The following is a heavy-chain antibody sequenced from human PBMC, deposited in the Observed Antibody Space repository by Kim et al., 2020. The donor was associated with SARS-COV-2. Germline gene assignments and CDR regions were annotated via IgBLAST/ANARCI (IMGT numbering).Heavy chain of an antibody. D-gene: IGHD3-16*02. V-gene: IGHV3-33*06. CDR2: IWYDGSNK. CDR1: GFTFSSYG. Sequence: GGSLRLSCAASGFTFSSYGMHWVRQAPGKGLEWVAVIWYDGSNKYYADSVKGRFTISRDNSKNTLYLQMNSLRAEDTAVHYCAKGSRLGELSMADYWGQGTLVTVSS. CDR3: AKGSRLGELSMADY. J-gene: IGHJ4*02.